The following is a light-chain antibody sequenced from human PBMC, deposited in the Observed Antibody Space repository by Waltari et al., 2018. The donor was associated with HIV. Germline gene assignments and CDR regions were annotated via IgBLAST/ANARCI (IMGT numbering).Light chain of an antibody. V-gene: IGLV3-25*03. CDR3: QSSDSSGVDFVV. CDR1: ALTKRY. CDR2: KDT. Sequence: DLTQPPSVSVPPGQTATITCTGDALTKRYGYWYQKKSGQAPVLLINKDTERLSGIPERFSGSSSGTSLTLTINEARAEDEAEYYCQSSDSSGVDFVVFGGGTKLTV. J-gene: IGLJ2*01.